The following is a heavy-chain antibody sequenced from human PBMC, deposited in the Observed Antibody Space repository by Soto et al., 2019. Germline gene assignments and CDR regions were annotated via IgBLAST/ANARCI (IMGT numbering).Heavy chain of an antibody. J-gene: IGHJ6*02. CDR1: GFTFSSYA. CDR2: ISSSSSSI. CDR3: ARPEYSSSSYGMDV. V-gene: IGHV3-48*02. D-gene: IGHD6-6*01. Sequence: GGSLRLSCAASGFTFSSYAMSWVRQAPGKGLEWVSYISSSSSSIYYADSVKGRFTISRDNAKNSLYLQMNSLRDEDTAVYYCARPEYSSSSYGMDVWGQGTTVTVSS.